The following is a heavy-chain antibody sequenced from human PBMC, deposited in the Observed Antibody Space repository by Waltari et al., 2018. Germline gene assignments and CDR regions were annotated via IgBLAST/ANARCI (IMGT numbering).Heavy chain of an antibody. J-gene: IGHJ3*02. CDR1: GFTLSTYS. V-gene: IGHV3-21*01. D-gene: IGHD4-17*01. CDR3: GRDVYGDYVGGGGGAFDI. Sequence: EVQLVESGGGLVKPGGSLRLSCAASGFTLSTYSMNWVRQAPGKGLEWVSSISCRIYIYYVDSVKGRFTISRDNAKNSLYLQMNSLRAEDTAVYYCGRDVYGDYVGGGGGAFDIWGQGTMVTVSS. CDR2: ISCRIYI.